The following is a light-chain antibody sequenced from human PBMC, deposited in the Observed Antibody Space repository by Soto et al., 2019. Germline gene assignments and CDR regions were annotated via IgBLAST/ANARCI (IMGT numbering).Light chain of an antibody. J-gene: IGKJ5*01. CDR2: AAS. CDR3: QQYYSSIT. V-gene: IGKV4-1*01. CDR1: ESLLYISNNHSY. Sequence: VRAQSSDAVAVSMRERATIYCKSSESLLYISNNHSYLGWYQQKPGKPPKLLIYAASTRESGVPDRFSGSGSGTDFTLTISSLQAEDVALYYCQQYYSSITFGQGTRLEIK.